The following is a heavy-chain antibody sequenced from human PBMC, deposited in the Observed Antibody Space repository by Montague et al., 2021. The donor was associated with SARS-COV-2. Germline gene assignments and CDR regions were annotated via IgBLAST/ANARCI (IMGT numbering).Heavy chain of an antibody. Sequence: SLRLSCAASGFTFSTYCMSWVRQAPGKGLEWVAYIRPDGSDKYYVDSVRGRLTMSRDNAKNSLYLQMNNLGAEDTAVYYCARDWPGAGEQNFDYWGQGTLVTVSS. D-gene: IGHD7-27*01. CDR2: IRPDGSDK. J-gene: IGHJ4*02. V-gene: IGHV3-7*01. CDR3: ARDWPGAGEQNFDY. CDR1: GFTFSTYC.